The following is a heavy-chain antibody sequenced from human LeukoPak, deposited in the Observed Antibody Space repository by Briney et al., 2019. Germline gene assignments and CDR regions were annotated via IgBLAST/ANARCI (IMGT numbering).Heavy chain of an antibody. CDR2: MHDDGRT. Sequence: PSETLSLTCTVSGGSINGNYWTWIRQPPGKGLEWIGFMHDDGRTNYNPSLTSRVSLSIDKSTNEFSLNLRSVTAADTAVYYCARVFRGAVTANCFDIWGQGTLVTVSA. V-gene: IGHV4-59*01. CDR3: ARVFRGAVTANCFDI. CDR1: GGSINGNY. D-gene: IGHD2-21*02. J-gene: IGHJ5*02.